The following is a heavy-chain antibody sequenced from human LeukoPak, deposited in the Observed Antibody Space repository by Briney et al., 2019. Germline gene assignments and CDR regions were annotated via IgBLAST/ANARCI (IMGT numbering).Heavy chain of an antibody. J-gene: IGHJ4*02. CDR2: IIPILGIA. CDR3: ARDSSTYGSGSYDY. Sequence: ASVKVSCKASGYTFTSYAISWVRQAPGQGLEWMGRIIPILGIANYAQKFQGRVTITADKSTSTAYMELSSLRSEDTAVYYCARDSSTYGSGSYDYWGQGTLVTVSS. D-gene: IGHD3-10*01. V-gene: IGHV1-69*04. CDR1: GYTFTSYA.